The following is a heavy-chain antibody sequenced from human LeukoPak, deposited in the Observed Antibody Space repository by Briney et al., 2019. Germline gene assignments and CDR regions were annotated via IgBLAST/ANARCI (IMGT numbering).Heavy chain of an antibody. CDR2: IYYSGST. J-gene: IGHJ3*02. CDR1: GGSFSGYY. V-gene: IGHV4-31*11. Sequence: PSETLSLTCAVYGGSFSGYYWSWIRQHPGKGLEWIGYIYYSGSTYYNPSLKSRLTISVDTSKNQFSLKLSSVTAADTAVYYCASADYEDAFDIWGQGTMVTVSS. CDR3: ASADYEDAFDI. D-gene: IGHD4-17*01.